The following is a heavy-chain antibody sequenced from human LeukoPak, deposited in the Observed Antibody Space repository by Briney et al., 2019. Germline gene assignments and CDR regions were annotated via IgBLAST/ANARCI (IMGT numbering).Heavy chain of an antibody. CDR2: IYNSGST. J-gene: IGHJ4*02. D-gene: IGHD6-19*01. CDR1: GGSISSHY. Sequence: SETLSLTCTVSGGSISSHYWSWIRQPPGKGLEWIGYIYNSGSTNYNPSLKSRVTISLDTSKNQFSLHLTSVTAADTAVYFCAKAGRLQAVAGWIDYWGQGTLVTVS. CDR3: AKAGRLQAVAGWIDY. V-gene: IGHV4-59*08.